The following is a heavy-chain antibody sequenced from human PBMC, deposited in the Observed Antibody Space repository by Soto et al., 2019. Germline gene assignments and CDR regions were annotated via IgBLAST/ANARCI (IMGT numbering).Heavy chain of an antibody. V-gene: IGHV4-34*01. CDR2: INHSGST. J-gene: IGHJ5*02. CDR1: GGSFSGYY. Sequence: SETLSLTCAVYGGSFSGYYWSWIRQPPGKGLEWIGEINHSGSTNYNPSLKSRVTISVDTSKNQFSLKLSSVTAADTAVYYCAHLNKISSSWPQARFDPWGPGTLVTVSS. D-gene: IGHD6-13*01. CDR3: AHLNKISSSWPQARFDP.